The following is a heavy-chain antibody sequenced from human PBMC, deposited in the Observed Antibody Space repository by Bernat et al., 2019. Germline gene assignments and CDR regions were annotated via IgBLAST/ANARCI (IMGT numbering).Heavy chain of an antibody. D-gene: IGHD7-27*01. CDR2: ISHDSSGT. CDR3: VRDNTNWAFDD. V-gene: IGHV3-43*02. J-gene: IGHJ4*02. CDR1: GFIFDAYV. Sequence: RGGSGGGGMQPGGSRRLSCAPSGFIFDAYVMHWVRQAPGMGLEWVSRISHDSSGTSYADSVKGRFTISRDNSKNSLYLQMNSLRVDDTALYYCVRDNTNWAFDDWGRGTLVTVSS.